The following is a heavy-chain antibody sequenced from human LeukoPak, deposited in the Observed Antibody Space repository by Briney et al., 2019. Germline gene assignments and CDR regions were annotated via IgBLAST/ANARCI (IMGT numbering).Heavy chain of an antibody. CDR1: GYTFTSYF. Sequence: ASVRVSCKAAGYTFTSYFISWVRQAPGEGLERMGWISAYNGNANYAQKFLGRVTMTTDTATSTAYMELWSLRSDDTAVFYCARAIYYSDMDVWGQGTPVTVSS. CDR2: ISAYNGNA. CDR3: ARAIYYSDMDV. J-gene: IGHJ6*02. V-gene: IGHV1-18*01.